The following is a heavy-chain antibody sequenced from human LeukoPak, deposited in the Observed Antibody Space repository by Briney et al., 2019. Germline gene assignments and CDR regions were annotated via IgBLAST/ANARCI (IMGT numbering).Heavy chain of an antibody. D-gene: IGHD6-13*01. J-gene: IGHJ6*03. CDR3: ARTQQLIHYYYCYMDV. Sequence: GASVKLSCKASGYTFTSYDINWVRQATGQGLEWVGGMNRNSGNTGYAEKFQGRVTMSRDTSKDTAYRELSSLRCEDTAVYYCARTQQLIHYYYCYMDVWGKGTTVTVSS. V-gene: IGHV1-8*01. CDR2: MNRNSGNT. CDR1: GYTFTSYD.